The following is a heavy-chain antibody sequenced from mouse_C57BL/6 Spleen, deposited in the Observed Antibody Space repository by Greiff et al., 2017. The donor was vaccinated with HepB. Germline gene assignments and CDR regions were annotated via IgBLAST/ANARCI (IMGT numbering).Heavy chain of an antibody. J-gene: IGHJ4*01. CDR1: GFTFSDYY. D-gene: IGHD2-5*01. Sequence: EVMLVESGGGLVQPGGSLKLSCAASGFTFSDYYMYWVRQTPEKRLEWVAYISNGGGSTYYPDTVKGRFTISRDNAKNTLYLQMSRLKSEDTAMYYCARQGSNGAMDYWGQGTSVTVSS. CDR3: ARQGSNGAMDY. CDR2: ISNGGGST. V-gene: IGHV5-12*01.